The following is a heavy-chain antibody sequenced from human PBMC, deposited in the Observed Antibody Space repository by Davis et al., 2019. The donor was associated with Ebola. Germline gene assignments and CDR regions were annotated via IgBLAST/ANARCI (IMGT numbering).Heavy chain of an antibody. CDR2: ISYDGSNK. CDR1: GFTFIDYF. J-gene: IGHJ5*02. Sequence: GGSLRLSCAASGFTFIDYFMSWIRQAPGKGLEWVAVISYDGSNKYYADSVKGRFTISRDNSKNTLYLQMNSLRAEDTAVYYCAKVDSSSWYGRSWGQGTLVTVSS. CDR3: AKVDSSSWYGRS. V-gene: IGHV3-30*18. D-gene: IGHD6-13*01.